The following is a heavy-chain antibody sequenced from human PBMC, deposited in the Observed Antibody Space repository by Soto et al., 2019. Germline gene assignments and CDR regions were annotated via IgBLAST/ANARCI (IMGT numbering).Heavy chain of an antibody. CDR2: LYHSGST. V-gene: IGHV4-4*02. Sequence: QVQLQESCPGLVKPLGTLSLTCVVTGGSVSSTNWCSWFRQPPGKGLEWIGELYHSGSTNYNSSLNSRVTMSVDKSNSQFSLMPISVTAPDTAVYYCARAELNWCDYWGRGTLVVVSS. CDR1: GGSVSSTNW. D-gene: IGHD2-8*02. CDR3: ARAELNWCDY. J-gene: IGHJ4*02.